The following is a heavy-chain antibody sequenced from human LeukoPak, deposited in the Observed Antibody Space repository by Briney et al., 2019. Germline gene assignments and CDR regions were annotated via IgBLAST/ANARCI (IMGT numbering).Heavy chain of an antibody. CDR2: MDPNRGNT. CDR1: GYIFTSFD. D-gene: IGHD2-2*01. J-gene: IGHJ5*01. CDR3: ARGLSRCSSGNCYEPNWLDS. Sequence: SVKVSCKASGYIFTSFDINWVRQAPGQGLEWMGWMDPNRGNTGYAPKFQGRVTMARSTSVTTAYMELSSLTSEDTAVYYCARGLSRCSSGNCYEPNWLDSWGQGTLVTVSS. V-gene: IGHV1-8*02.